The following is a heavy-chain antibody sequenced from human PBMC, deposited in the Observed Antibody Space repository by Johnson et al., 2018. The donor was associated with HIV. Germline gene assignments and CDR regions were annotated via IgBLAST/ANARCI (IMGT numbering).Heavy chain of an antibody. CDR2: ISPDESKT. CDR1: GFSFSNYW. Sequence: VQLVESGGDLVQPGGSLRLSCVASGFSFSNYWMHWVRQAPGKGPVWVSRISPDESKTNYADSVKGRFTISRDNAKNTMHLQMNSLRAEDTALYNCARDLVGGSYLLGAFDIWGQGTMVTVSS. J-gene: IGHJ3*02. V-gene: IGHV3-74*01. D-gene: IGHD1-26*01. CDR3: ARDLVGGSYLLGAFDI.